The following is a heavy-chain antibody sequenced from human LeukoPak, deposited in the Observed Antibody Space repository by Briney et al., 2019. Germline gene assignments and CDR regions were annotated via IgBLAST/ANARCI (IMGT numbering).Heavy chain of an antibody. Sequence: ASVKVSCKTSGYTLTAYYMYWSRQAPGQGLESMGWIYPNSGATGYAQNFQGRVTMTSDTSASTIYLELSRLRSDDTAVYYCARDGVSATPDFDYWGQGTLVSVSS. CDR1: GYTLTAYY. V-gene: IGHV1-2*02. CDR3: ARDGVSATPDFDY. J-gene: IGHJ4*02. D-gene: IGHD2-8*01. CDR2: IYPNSGAT.